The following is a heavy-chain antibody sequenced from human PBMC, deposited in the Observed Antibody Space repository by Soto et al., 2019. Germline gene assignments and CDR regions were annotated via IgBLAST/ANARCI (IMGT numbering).Heavy chain of an antibody. V-gene: IGHV3-48*01. Sequence: EVHLVESGGGLVQPGGSLRVSCAASGFTFSNYAMNWVRQAPGKGLEWVSYISIGSGSIFYADSVKGRFTISRDDAKNSLYLKMNTLRAEDTAVYYCVRDDRWAVDFWGQGTMVTVSS. CDR2: ISIGSGSI. J-gene: IGHJ3*01. D-gene: IGHD3-22*01. CDR3: VRDDRWAVDF. CDR1: GFTFSNYA.